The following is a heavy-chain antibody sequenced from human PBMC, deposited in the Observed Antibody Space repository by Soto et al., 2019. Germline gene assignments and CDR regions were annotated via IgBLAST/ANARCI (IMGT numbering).Heavy chain of an antibody. CDR2: IYHSGAT. CDR1: GAAINSGEFC. Sequence: PSETLSLTCTVSGAAINSGEFCWSWLRQPPGKGLEWIGYIYHSGATFYNRPLEGRVMMSVDTSKNQFSLKLTSMTAADTAVYYCARGAVAGWYYFDHWGQGLPVTVSS. V-gene: IGHV4-30-4*01. CDR3: ARGAVAGWYYFDH. J-gene: IGHJ4*02. D-gene: IGHD6-19*01.